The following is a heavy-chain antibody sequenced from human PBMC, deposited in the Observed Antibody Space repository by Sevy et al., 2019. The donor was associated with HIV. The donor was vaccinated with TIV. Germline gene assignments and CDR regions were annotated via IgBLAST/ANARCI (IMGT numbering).Heavy chain of an antibody. J-gene: IGHJ4*02. V-gene: IGHV3-72*01. Sequence: GGSLRLSCAASAFTFSDYYMDWVRQAPGKGLEWVGRIRNKANSYTTEFAASVKGRFTISRDDSKNSLYLQMHSLKTDDTAGYYCARVMRRILWWSLDSWGQGTLVTVSS. CDR3: ARVMRRILWWSLDS. CDR2: IRNKANSYTT. D-gene: IGHD2-21*01. CDR1: AFTFSDYY.